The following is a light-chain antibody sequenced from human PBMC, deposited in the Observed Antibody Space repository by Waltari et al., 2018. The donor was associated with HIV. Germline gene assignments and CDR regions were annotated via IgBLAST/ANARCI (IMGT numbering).Light chain of an antibody. CDR2: ASS. CDR1: QYITDW. CDR3: QQYNNYPLT. J-gene: IGKJ4*01. V-gene: IGKV1D-16*01. Sequence: DIRMTQSPYSLSASVGDTVTITCRASQYITDWLAWYQHKPGKAPRSLIFASSTLQSGVPSRFSGSGSGTDFTLTITNLQPEDFATYYCQQYNNYPLTFGGGTKVEIK.